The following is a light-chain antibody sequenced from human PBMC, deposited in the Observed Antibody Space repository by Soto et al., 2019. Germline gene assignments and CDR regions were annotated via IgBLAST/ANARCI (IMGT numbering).Light chain of an antibody. CDR2: AAS. Sequence: AIRMTQSPSSLSASTGDRVTITCRASQGISSYLAWYQQKPGKAPKLLIYAASTLQSGVPSRFSGSGSGTDFTLTISCLQSEDFETYYCHQYYSYPRTFGQGTKVEIK. V-gene: IGKV1-8*01. J-gene: IGKJ1*01. CDR3: HQYYSYPRT. CDR1: QGISSY.